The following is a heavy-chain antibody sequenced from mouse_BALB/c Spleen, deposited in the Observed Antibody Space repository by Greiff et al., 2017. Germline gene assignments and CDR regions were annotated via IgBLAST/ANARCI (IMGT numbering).Heavy chain of an antibody. J-gene: IGHJ2*01. CDR1: GFSLTSYG. CDR3: ARVPYYYGSVLGYFDY. Sequence: QVQLKESGPDLVAPSQSLSITCTVSGFSLTSYGVHWVRQPPGKGLEWLGVIWAGGSTNYNSALMSRLSISKDNSKSQVVLKMNSLQTDDTAMYYCARVPYYYGSVLGYFDYWGQGTTLTVSS. D-gene: IGHD1-1*01. V-gene: IGHV2-9*02. CDR2: IWAGGST.